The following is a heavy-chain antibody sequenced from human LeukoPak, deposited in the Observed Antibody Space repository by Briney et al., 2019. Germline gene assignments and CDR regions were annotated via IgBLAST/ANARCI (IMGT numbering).Heavy chain of an antibody. CDR2: ISVSSSNI. J-gene: IGHJ3*02. D-gene: IGHD3-9*01. V-gene: IGHV3-11*04. CDR3: ARVFSGLRYFDWHKVNAFDI. CDR1: GFTFSDYY. Sequence: GGSLRLSCAASGFTFSDYYMSWIRQAPGKGLEWVSYISVSSSNIYYADSVKGRFTISRDNAKNSLYLQMNSLRAEDTAVYYCARVFSGLRYFDWHKVNAFDIWGQGTMVTVSS.